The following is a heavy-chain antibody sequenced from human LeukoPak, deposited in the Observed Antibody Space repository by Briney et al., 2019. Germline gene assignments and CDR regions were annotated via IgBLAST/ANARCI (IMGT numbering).Heavy chain of an antibody. CDR3: AKNYYASGSHLDWFDP. D-gene: IGHD3-10*01. CDR2: SRNKANSYTT. Sequence: GGSLRLSCAASGFTFSDYYMSWIRQAPGKGLEWVGRSRNKANSYTTEYAASVKGRFTISRDDSKSSLYLQMNSLRAEDTAVYSCAKNYYASGSHLDWFDPWGQGTLVTVSS. J-gene: IGHJ5*02. CDR1: GFTFSDYY. V-gene: IGHV3-72*01.